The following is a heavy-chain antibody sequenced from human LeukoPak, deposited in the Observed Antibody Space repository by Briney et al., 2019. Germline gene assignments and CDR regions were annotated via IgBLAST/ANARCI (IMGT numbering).Heavy chain of an antibody. D-gene: IGHD4-11*01. Sequence: GASVKVSCKASGYTFTSYGISWVRQAPGQGLEWMGWISAYNGNTNYAQKLQGRVTMTTDTSTSTAYMELSSLRSEDTAVYYCASEGPMTTVTQAPDYWGQGTLVTVSS. CDR2: ISAYNGNT. CDR1: GYTFTSYG. V-gene: IGHV1-18*01. CDR3: ASEGPMTTVTQAPDY. J-gene: IGHJ4*02.